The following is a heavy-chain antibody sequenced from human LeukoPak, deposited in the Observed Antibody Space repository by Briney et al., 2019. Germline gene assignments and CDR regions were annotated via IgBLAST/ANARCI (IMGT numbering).Heavy chain of an antibody. Sequence: SETLSLTCTVSGGSISSSPYYWGWIRQPPGKGLEWIGNIYYSGITYYNPSLKSRVTISVDTSKNQFSLKLNSVTAADTAVYYCVRRRGDGDYRPDYWGQGTLVTVSS. J-gene: IGHJ4*02. CDR2: IYYSGIT. D-gene: IGHD4-17*01. CDR1: GGSISSSPYY. CDR3: VRRRGDGDYRPDY. V-gene: IGHV4-39*01.